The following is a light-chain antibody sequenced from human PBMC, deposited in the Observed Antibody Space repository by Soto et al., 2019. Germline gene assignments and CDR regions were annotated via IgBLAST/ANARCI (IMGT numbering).Light chain of an antibody. CDR1: QTISSW. CDR3: QQYNSYSST. CDR2: KAS. J-gene: IGKJ1*01. Sequence: DIQMTQSPSTLSGSVGDRVTITCRASQTISSWLAWYQQRTGKAPKLLIYKASSLESGVPSRFRGSGSGTEFTLTFSRLQPDDFETYYCQQYNSYSSTFGQGTKVDIK. V-gene: IGKV1-5*03.